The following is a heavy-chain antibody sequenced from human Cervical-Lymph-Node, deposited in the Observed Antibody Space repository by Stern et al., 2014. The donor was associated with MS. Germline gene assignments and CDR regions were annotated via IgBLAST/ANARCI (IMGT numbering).Heavy chain of an antibody. V-gene: IGHV4-31*03. CDR3: ARNRAYDAFDI. CDR2: IYHSGNT. Sequence: VQLVESGPGLVKPSQTLSLTCTASGGSISSGGYYWSWLRQHPGKGLEWIGYIYHSGNTHYNPSLKNRVTMSVDTSKSQFSLMLSSVAVADTAVYYCARNRAYDAFDIWGQGAMVAVSS. CDR1: GGSISSGGYY. J-gene: IGHJ3*02.